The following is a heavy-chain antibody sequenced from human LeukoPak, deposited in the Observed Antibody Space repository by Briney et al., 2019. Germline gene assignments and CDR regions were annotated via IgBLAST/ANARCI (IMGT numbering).Heavy chain of an antibody. Sequence: SETLSLTCTVSGGSTTNYYWSWIRQPPGKGLEWIGYIYYSGSTNYNPSLKSRVTISVDTSKNQFSLKLSSVTAADTAVYYCARTAGLDAFDIWGQGTMVTVSS. J-gene: IGHJ3*02. V-gene: IGHV4-59*08. CDR2: IYYSGST. CDR1: GGSTTNYY. D-gene: IGHD6-13*01. CDR3: ARTAGLDAFDI.